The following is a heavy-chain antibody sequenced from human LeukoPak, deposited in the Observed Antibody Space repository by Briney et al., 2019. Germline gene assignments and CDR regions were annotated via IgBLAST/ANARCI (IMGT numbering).Heavy chain of an antibody. CDR1: GYTFTGYY. V-gene: IGHV1-2*02. CDR2: INPNSGDT. Sequence: ASVKVSCKASGYTFTGYYMHWVRQAPGQGLEWMGWINPNSGDTNYAQKFQGRVTMTRDTSISTAYMELSRLRSDDTAVYYCARAIGYGDYWGEDFDYWGQGTLVTVSS. D-gene: IGHD4-17*01. J-gene: IGHJ4*02. CDR3: ARAIGYGDYWGEDFDY.